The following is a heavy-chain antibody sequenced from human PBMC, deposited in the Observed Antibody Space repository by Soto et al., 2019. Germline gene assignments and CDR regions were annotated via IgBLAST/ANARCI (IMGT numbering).Heavy chain of an antibody. CDR2: IWYDGSDK. V-gene: IGHV3-33*01. CDR1: GFTFSSYG. CDR3: ARDRTSSGYYYND. D-gene: IGHD3-22*01. J-gene: IGHJ4*02. Sequence: HPGGSLRLSCAASGFTFSSYGMHWVRQAPGKGLEWVAVIWYDGSDKKYAESVKGRFTISRDNSKNTLYLQMNGLRDEDTAVYYCARDRTSSGYYYNDWGQGTLVTVSS.